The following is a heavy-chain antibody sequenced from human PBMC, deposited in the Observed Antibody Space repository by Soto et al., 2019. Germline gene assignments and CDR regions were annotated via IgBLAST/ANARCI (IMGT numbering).Heavy chain of an antibody. V-gene: IGHV3-66*01. J-gene: IGHJ4*02. CDR1: GFTVSSNY. Sequence: EVQLVESGGGLVQPGGSLRLSCAVSGFTVSSNYMSWVRQAPGKGLEWVSIIYSGGSTYSADSVKGRFTISRDNSKNTLYLQMTSLRAEDTAVYYCAGIRPPLYWGQGTLVTVSS. CDR2: IYSGGST. CDR3: AGIRPPLY. D-gene: IGHD5-18*01.